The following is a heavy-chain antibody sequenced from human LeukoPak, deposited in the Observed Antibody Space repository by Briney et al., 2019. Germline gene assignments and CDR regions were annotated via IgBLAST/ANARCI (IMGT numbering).Heavy chain of an antibody. CDR1: GFTFSSYW. CDR2: ISWDGGST. V-gene: IGHV3-43*01. Sequence: GGSLRLSCAASGFTFSSYWMSWVRQAPGKGLEWVSLISWDGGSTYYADSVKGRFTISRDNSKNSLYLQMSSLRTEDTALYYCAKEGLSNAFDIWGQGTMVTVSS. J-gene: IGHJ3*02. CDR3: AKEGLSNAFDI.